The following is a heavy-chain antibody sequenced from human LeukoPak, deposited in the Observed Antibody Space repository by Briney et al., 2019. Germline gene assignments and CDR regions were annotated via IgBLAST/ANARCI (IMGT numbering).Heavy chain of an antibody. D-gene: IGHD6-13*01. J-gene: IGHJ4*02. CDR3: ARHSSSIWNYFEY. V-gene: IGHV4-59*08. CDR1: GGSVSSYY. CDR2: IYSSGST. Sequence: SETLSLTCTVSGGSVSSYYWSWIRQPPGKGLEWIGNIYSSGSTNYNPSLKSRVTISIDTSKKQFSLNLSPVTAADTAVYYCARHSSSIWNYFEYWGQGTLVTVSS.